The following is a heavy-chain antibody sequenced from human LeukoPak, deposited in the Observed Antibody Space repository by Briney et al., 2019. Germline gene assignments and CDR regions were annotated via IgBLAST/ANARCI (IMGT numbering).Heavy chain of an antibody. CDR2: ISWDGGST. V-gene: IGHV3-43*01. CDR3: AKAYYYDSSGYYFDY. CDR1: GFTFYDYT. J-gene: IGHJ4*02. Sequence: GGSLRLSCAASGFTFYDYTMHWVRHAPGKGLEWVSLISWDGGSTYYADSVKGRFTISRDSSKNSLYLQMNSLRTEDTALYYCAKAYYYDSSGYYFDYWGQGTLVTVSS. D-gene: IGHD3-22*01.